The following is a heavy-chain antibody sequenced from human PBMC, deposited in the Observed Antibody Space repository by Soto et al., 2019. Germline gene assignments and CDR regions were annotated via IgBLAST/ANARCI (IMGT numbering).Heavy chain of an antibody. CDR2: LYGSGRGI. D-gene: IGHD3-10*01. CDR3: AKDAGSGDGLWLVDH. Sequence: PGRSLRLSCAACVFTFSSYAMIWARQPPGRGLEWVSGLYGSGRGIFYADSVKGRFTISRDNSDNSVHLQMNSLRVEDTAVYYCAKDAGSGDGLWLVDHWGQGTVVTVSS. J-gene: IGHJ4*02. CDR1: VFTFSSYA. V-gene: IGHV3-23*01.